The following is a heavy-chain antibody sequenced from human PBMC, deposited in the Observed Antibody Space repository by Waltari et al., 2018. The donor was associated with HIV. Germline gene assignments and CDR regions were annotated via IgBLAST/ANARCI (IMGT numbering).Heavy chain of an antibody. CDR3: VKDVTVTHYGVYYSGLDV. CDR2: IDSDGFVA. CDR1: GFVFGSHW. Sequence: VESGGIPVQPGGSLRLSCTASGFVFGSHWMHWVRQSPGKGLIWGSRIDSDGFVAKYADAVKGRFTMSRDNGKNKLFLEMKSLRVEDSGIYYCVKDVTVTHYGVYYSGLDVWGQGTTVTV. J-gene: IGHJ6*02. D-gene: IGHD4-17*01. V-gene: IGHV3-74*03.